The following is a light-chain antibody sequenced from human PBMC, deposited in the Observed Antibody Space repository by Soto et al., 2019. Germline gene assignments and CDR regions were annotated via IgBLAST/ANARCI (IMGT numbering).Light chain of an antibody. CDR3: QQYENLPT. CDR1: QRVSAF. J-gene: IGKJ5*01. V-gene: IGKV1-33*01. Sequence: DIQMTQSPSSLSASVGDRVTITCRASQRVSAFLNWYQQKPGEAPKLLIYDASNLEAGVPSRFRGSGSGTDFTFTISRLQPEDIATYYCQQYENLPTFGQGTRLEIK. CDR2: DAS.